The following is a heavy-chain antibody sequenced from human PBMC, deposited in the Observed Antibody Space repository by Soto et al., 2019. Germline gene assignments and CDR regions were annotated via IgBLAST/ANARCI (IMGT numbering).Heavy chain of an antibody. CDR1: EFTFSNYA. J-gene: IGHJ4*02. CDR2: ISDNGGTT. D-gene: IGHD6-13*01. CDR3: ANDPQQLIVYFDY. V-gene: IGHV3-23*01. Sequence: TWGSLRLSCAASEFTFSNYAMSWVRQAPGKGLKWVSSISDNGGTTYYADSVKGRFTISRDNSKNTLYLQMNSLRAEDTAVYYSANDPQQLIVYFDYWGQGNQVTVSS.